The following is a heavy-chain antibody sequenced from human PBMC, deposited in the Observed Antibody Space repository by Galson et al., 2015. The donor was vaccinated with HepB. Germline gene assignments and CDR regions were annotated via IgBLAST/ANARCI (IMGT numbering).Heavy chain of an antibody. Sequence: SVKVSCKASGGTFSSYAISWVRQAPGQGLEWMGGIIPIFGTANYAQKFQGRVTITADKSTSTAYMELSSLRSEDTAVYYCARGGGFRIAVALGRWFDPWGQGTLVTVSS. J-gene: IGHJ5*02. CDR2: IIPIFGTA. V-gene: IGHV1-69*06. CDR3: ARGGGFRIAVALGRWFDP. CDR1: GGTFSSYA. D-gene: IGHD6-19*01.